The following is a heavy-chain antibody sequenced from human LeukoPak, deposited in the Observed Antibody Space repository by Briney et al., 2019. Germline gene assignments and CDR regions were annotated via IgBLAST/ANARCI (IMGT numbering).Heavy chain of an antibody. CDR2: ISYDGSNK. Sequence: GGSLRLSCAASGFTFSSYGMHWVRQAPGKGLEWVAVISYDGSNKYYADSVKGRFTISRDNSKNTLYLQMNSLRAEDTAVYYCARAKTYSSSWYVGYYFDYWGQGTLVTVS. CDR1: GFTFSSYG. CDR3: ARAKTYSSSWYVGYYFDY. D-gene: IGHD6-13*01. J-gene: IGHJ4*02. V-gene: IGHV3-30*03.